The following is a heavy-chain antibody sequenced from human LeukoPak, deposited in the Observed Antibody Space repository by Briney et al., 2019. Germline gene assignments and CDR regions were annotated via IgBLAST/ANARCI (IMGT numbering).Heavy chain of an antibody. CDR2: INPNSGDT. D-gene: IGHD6-13*01. CDR3: ARSTIAATAAGHFDL. V-gene: IGHV1-2*06. Sequence: GASVKVSCKSSGYTFTDCYVHWVRQAPGQGLEWMGRINPNSGDTNYAQNFQGRVTMSRDTSISIAYLELSRLIFDDTAVFYCARSTIAATAAGHFDLWGRGTLVTVSS. J-gene: IGHJ2*01. CDR1: GYTFTDCY.